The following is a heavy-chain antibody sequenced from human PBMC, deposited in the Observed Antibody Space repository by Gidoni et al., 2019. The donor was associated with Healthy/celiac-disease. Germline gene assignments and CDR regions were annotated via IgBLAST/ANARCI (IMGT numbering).Heavy chain of an antibody. V-gene: IGHV3-21*01. J-gene: IGHJ4*02. D-gene: IGHD3-3*01. Sequence: EVQLVESGGGLVTPGGSLRLSCAASGFTFRSYSLTWVRQAPGKGREWVSAISSSSSYIYYADAVKGRFTISRDNAKNSLYLQMNSLRAEDTAVYYCARDTIFGVVTPDYWGQGTLVTVSA. CDR3: ARDTIFGVVTPDY. CDR2: ISSSSSYI. CDR1: GFTFRSYS.